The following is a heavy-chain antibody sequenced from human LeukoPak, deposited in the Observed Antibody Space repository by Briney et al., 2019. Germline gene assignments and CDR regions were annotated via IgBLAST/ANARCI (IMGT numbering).Heavy chain of an antibody. CDR3: ARDLPKQLLWFGELLYMAFDI. J-gene: IGHJ3*02. CDR2: INWNGGST. CDR1: GFTFDDYG. D-gene: IGHD3-10*01. Sequence: PGGSLRLSCAASGFTFDDYGMSWVRQAPGKGLEWVSGINWNGGSTGYADSVKGRFTISRDNAKNSLYLQMNSLRAEDTALYYCARDLPKQLLWFGELLYMAFDIWGQGTMVTVSS. V-gene: IGHV3-20*04.